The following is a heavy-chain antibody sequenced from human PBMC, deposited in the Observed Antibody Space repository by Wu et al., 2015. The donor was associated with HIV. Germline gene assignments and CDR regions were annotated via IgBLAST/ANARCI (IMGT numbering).Heavy chain of an antibody. J-gene: IGHJ3*02. CDR2: IIPVFDTT. Sequence: QVQLVQSGAEVKKPGSSVTVSCEASGGTFSTYAISWVRQAPGQGPEWMGRIIPVFDTTNYAQKFQGRVTITAAESRNTVYMEMTSLKSDDTAVYYCARDRDGRNYGSVFDIVGPKGQ. CDR3: ARDRDGRNYGSVFDI. V-gene: IGHV1-69*13. CDR1: GGTFSTYA. D-gene: IGHD3-10*01.